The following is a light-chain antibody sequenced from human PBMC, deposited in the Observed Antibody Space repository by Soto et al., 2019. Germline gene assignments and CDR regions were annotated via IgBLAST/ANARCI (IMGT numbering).Light chain of an antibody. Sequence: QAVVTQPPSASGTPGQWVTISCSGSSSNIGSNTVNWYQQLPGTAPKLLIYNNNQRPSGVADRFSGSKSGTSASLAISGLQSEDEADYYCAAWDDGLNGVVFGGGTKLTVL. CDR2: NNN. CDR1: SSNIGSNT. CDR3: AAWDDGLNGVV. J-gene: IGLJ2*01. V-gene: IGLV1-44*01.